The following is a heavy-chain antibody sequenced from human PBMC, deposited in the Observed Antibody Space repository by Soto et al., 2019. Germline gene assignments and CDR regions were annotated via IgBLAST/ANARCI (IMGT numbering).Heavy chain of an antibody. CDR3: ARTLYGDNVDY. CDR1: GYTFTSYA. D-gene: IGHD4-17*01. CDR2: MNPNSGNT. V-gene: IGHV1-8*02. Sequence: GASVKVSCKASGYTFTSYAMHWVRQAPGQRLEWMGWMNPNSGNTDYAQKFQGRVTMTRNTSITTAYMELSSLRPEDTAVYYCARTLYGDNVDYWGQGTLVTVSS. J-gene: IGHJ4*02.